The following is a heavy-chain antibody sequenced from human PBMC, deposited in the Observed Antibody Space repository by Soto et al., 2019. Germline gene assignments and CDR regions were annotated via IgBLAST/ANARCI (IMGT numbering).Heavy chain of an antibody. V-gene: IGHV1-69*02. D-gene: IGHD4-17*01. J-gene: IGHJ6*02. CDR3: ASLWYGAPTSYGMDV. CDR2: IIPILGIA. CDR1: GGTFSSYT. Sequence: QVQLVQSGAEVKKPGSSVKVSCKASGGTFSSYTISWVRQAPGQGLEWMGRIIPILGIANYAQKFQGRVTIXXDXSXXPAYMELSSLRSEDTAVYYCASLWYGAPTSYGMDVWGQGTTVTVSS.